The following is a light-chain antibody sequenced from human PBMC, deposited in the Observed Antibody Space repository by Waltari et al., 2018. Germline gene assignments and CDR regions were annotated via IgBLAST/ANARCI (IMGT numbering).Light chain of an antibody. V-gene: IGKV1-39*01. J-gene: IGKJ1*01. CDR3: EQSYGAPWT. CDR1: QSISSY. CDR2: AAS. Sequence: DIQMTQSPSSLSVSVGDRVTITCRASQSISSYLNWYQQKPGKAPKLLIYAASSLQTGVPSRFSGSGSGTYFTLTISSLQPEDFATYYCEQSYGAPWTFGQGTKVEIK.